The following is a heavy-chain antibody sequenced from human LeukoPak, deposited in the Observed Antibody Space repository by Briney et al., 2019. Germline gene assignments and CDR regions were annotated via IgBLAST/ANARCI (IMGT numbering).Heavy chain of an antibody. V-gene: IGHV4-39*01. J-gene: IGHJ3*02. CDR1: GGSISSSSYY. D-gene: IGHD2/OR15-2a*01. CDR3: ARHPSIGEGRDAFDI. Sequence: SETLSLTCTVSGGSISSSSYYWGWIRQPPGKGLEWIGSIYYSGSTYYNPSLKSRVTISVDTSKNQFSLKLSSVTAADTAVYYCARHPSIGEGRDAFDIWGQGTMVTVSS. CDR2: IYYSGST.